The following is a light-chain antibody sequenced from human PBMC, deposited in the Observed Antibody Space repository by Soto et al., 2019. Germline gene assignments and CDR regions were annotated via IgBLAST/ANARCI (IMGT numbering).Light chain of an antibody. CDR2: TAS. CDR3: HNSPSPRYI. CDR1: QSINIY. V-gene: IGKV1-39*01. J-gene: IGKJ2*01. Sequence: DIQMTQSPSSLSASVGDRVTITCRTSQSINIYLNWYQQKPGKAPNLLIYTASYLQTGVPSRFRGIESGKTSILPIGSRKLEDFETYNCHNSPSPRYIFGRGPKWRS.